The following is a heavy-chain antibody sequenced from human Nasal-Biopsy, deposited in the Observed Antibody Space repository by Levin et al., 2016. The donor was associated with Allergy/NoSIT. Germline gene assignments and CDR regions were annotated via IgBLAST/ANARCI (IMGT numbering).Heavy chain of an antibody. CDR2: IQPAGHSD. CDR3: AKGADYAMDV. Sequence: GGSLRLSCAASGFSFSSSVMHWVRQAPGKGLEWVAFIQPAGHSDYSVDSMKGRFTTSRDTSKNTVYLQLDSLTAEDTAVYYCAKGADYAMDVWGQGTTVTVSS. CDR1: GFSFSSSV. J-gene: IGHJ6*02. V-gene: IGHV3-30*02.